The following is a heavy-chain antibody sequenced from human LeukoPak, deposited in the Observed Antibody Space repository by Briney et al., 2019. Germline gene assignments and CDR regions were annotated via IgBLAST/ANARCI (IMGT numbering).Heavy chain of an antibody. J-gene: IGHJ5*02. Sequence: ASVKVSCKASGYTFTSYGINWVRQAPGQGLEWMGWISAYNKRNYAQKFQGRVTMTTDTSTSTAYMELRNLRSDDAAVYYCARVSAPPDYGDYVSENWFDPWGQGTLVTVSS. V-gene: IGHV1-18*01. D-gene: IGHD4-17*01. CDR3: ARVSAPPDYGDYVSENWFDP. CDR1: GYTFTSYG. CDR2: ISAYNKR.